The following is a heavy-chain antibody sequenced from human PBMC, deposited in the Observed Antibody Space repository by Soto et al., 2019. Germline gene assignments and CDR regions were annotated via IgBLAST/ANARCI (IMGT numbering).Heavy chain of an antibody. J-gene: IGHJ6*02. CDR1: GFTFSSYG. D-gene: IGHD3-10*01. CDR3: ARDSMGHYGSGSGYYGMDV. V-gene: IGHV3-33*01. Sequence: EGSLRLSCAASGFTFSSYGMHWVRQAPGKGLEWVAVIWYDGSNKYYADSVKGRFTISRDNSKNTLYLQMNSLRAEDTAVYYCARDSMGHYGSGSGYYGMDVWGQGTTVTVSS. CDR2: IWYDGSNK.